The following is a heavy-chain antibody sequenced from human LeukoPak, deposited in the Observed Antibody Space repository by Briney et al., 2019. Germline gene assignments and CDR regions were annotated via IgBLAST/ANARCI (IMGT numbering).Heavy chain of an antibody. CDR2: ISSSGSTI. CDR3: ARDNSIADRGWWFDP. CDR1: GFTFSDYY. D-gene: IGHD4-23*01. J-gene: IGHJ5*02. Sequence: GGSLRLSCAASGFTFSDYYMSWIRQAPGKGLEWVSYISSSGSTIYYADSVKGRFTISRDNAKNSLYLQMNSLRAEDTAVYYCARDNSIADRGWWFDPWGQGTLVTVSS. V-gene: IGHV3-11*01.